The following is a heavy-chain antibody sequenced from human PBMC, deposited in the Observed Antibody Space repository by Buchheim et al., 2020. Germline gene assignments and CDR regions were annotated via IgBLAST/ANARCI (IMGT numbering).Heavy chain of an antibody. J-gene: IGHJ3*02. V-gene: IGHV4-59*01. CDR2: MYYNGGT. D-gene: IGHD5-18*01. CDR3: AKLGPIHLRNPTPYALDI. Sequence: QMQLQESGPGLVKSSETLSLTCTVSGGSISSYNWSWIRQSPGKGLECIGNMYYNGGTNYSPSLKSHVTISEDTSKNQFSLKLSSVTTADTAVYYCAKLGPIHLRNPTPYALDIWGKGA. CDR1: GGSISSYN.